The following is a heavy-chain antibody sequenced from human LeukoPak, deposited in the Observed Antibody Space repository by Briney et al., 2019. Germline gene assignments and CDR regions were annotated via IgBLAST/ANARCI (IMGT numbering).Heavy chain of an antibody. J-gene: IGHJ4*02. D-gene: IGHD3-3*01. CDR1: GYSISRGYY. CDR3: AGDRGTYYDFWSGSGAYYFDY. V-gene: IGHV4-38-2*02. CDR2: IYHGRST. Sequence: PSETLSLTCAVSGYSISRGYYWGWIRQPPGKGLEWIGNIYHGRSTYYNPSLKSRVTISVDTSKNQFSLKVSSVTAADTAVYYCAGDRGTYYDFWSGSGAYYFDYWGQGALVTVSS.